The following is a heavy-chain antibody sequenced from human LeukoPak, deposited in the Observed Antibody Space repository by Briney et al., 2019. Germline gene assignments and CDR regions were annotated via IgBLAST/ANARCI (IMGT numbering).Heavy chain of an antibody. V-gene: IGHV4-38-2*01. CDR2: INYSGTT. D-gene: IGHD3-10*01. CDR1: GYSIRSGYQ. Sequence: PSETLFLTCSVSGYSIRSGYQWGWIRQPPGKGLEWIGSINYSGTTYDNPSLRSRVTISVDTSKNQFSLKLSSVTAADTAVYYCARLFTMVRGVITPYYYYMDVWGKGTTVTISS. CDR3: ARLFTMVRGVITPYYYYMDV. J-gene: IGHJ6*03.